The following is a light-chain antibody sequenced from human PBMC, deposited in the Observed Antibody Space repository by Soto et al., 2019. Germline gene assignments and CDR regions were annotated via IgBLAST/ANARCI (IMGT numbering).Light chain of an antibody. V-gene: IGLV1-44*01. CDR1: SSNIGSET. CDR3: AAWDNSLNGVV. J-gene: IGLJ2*01. CDR2: SHN. Sequence: QSVLTQPPSASGTPGQRVTISCSGSSSNIGSETVSWYQQLPGTAPKVLIYSHNQRPSGVPDRLSGSKSGTSASLAIGGLQSEDEADYYCAAWDNSLNGVVFGGGTKLTVL.